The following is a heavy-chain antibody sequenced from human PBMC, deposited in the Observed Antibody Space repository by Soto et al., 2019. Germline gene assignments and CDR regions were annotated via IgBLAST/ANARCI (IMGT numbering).Heavy chain of an antibody. Sequence: QITLKESGPTLVKPTQTLTLTCIFSGFSFSADGVGVGWIRQPPGKALEWLALIYWDDDTRYSPSLNSRLTITKDTSKNQVVLTMANMDPVDTATYYCAHAYGGTSWPNDAFDVWGQGTVVTVSS. D-gene: IGHD2-2*01. CDR1: GFSFSADGVG. J-gene: IGHJ3*01. CDR2: IYWDDDT. V-gene: IGHV2-5*02. CDR3: AHAYGGTSWPNDAFDV.